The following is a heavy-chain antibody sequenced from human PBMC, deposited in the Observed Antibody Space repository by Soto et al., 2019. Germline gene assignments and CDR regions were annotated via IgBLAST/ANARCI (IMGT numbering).Heavy chain of an antibody. CDR3: AREVSDCGGDCYSSYFDY. J-gene: IGHJ4*02. D-gene: IGHD2-21*02. V-gene: IGHV1-2*04. CDR1: GYTFTGYY. Sequence: ASVKVSCKASGYTFTGYYMHWVRQAPGQGLEWMGWINPNSGGTNYAQKFQGWVTMTRDTSISTAYMELSRLRSDDTAVYYCAREVSDCGGDCYSSYFDYWGQGTLVTVTS. CDR2: INPNSGGT.